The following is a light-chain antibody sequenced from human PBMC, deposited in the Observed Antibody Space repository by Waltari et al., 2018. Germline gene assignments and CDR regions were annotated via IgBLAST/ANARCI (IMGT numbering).Light chain of an antibody. Sequence: QSALTQPASVSGSPGQSITIPCTGTSNHVGAANFVSWYQQHPGRAPQLMIYDVTDRPSGISYRFSGSKSANTASLTISGLLPEDEAIYYCSSFTDTHTLLFGGGTTVTVL. J-gene: IGLJ2*01. CDR2: DVT. CDR1: SNHVGAANF. CDR3: SSFTDTHTLL. V-gene: IGLV2-14*03.